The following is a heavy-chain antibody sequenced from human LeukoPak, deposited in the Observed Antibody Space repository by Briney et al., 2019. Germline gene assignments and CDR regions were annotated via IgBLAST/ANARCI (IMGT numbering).Heavy chain of an antibody. CDR1: GGSISSYY. V-gene: IGHV4-4*07. J-gene: IGHJ6*04. CDR2: IYTSGSN. Sequence: SETLSLTCTVSGGSISSYYWSWIRQPAGKGLEWIGRIYTSGSNYYHPSLKSRVTMSVDTSKHQFSLKLSSVAAADTAVYYCARDQEVMDVWGKGTTVAVSS. CDR3: ARDQEVMDV.